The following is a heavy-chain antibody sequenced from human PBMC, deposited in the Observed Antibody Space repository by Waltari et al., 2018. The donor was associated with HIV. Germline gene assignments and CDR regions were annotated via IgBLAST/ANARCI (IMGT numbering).Heavy chain of an antibody. Sequence: QVQLQESGPGLVKPSETLSLTCNVSGGSISSYYWSWIRQPPGKGLEWIAYIYYNGTNNYKPSPKSRVTISRDTSKNQVSLKLSSVTAADTAGYYCARRKGYGDYGGGFYFDYWGQGTLVTVSS. D-gene: IGHD4-17*01. J-gene: IGHJ4*02. CDR3: ARRKGYGDYGGGFYFDY. V-gene: IGHV4-59*01. CDR2: IYYNGTN. CDR1: GGSISSYY.